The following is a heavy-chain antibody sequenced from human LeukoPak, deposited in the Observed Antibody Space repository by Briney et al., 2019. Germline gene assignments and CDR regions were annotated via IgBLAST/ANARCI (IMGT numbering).Heavy chain of an antibody. J-gene: IGHJ6*03. CDR1: GFTFSNYW. Sequence: PGGSLRLSCAASGFTFSNYWMHWVRQAPGKGLEWVSRIIDPGVTTNYADSVKGRFTISRENAKNSLYMQMHSLRVEDTAVYYCRMDVWGKGPRVPVSS. CDR3: RMDV. V-gene: IGHV3-74*01. CDR2: IIDPGVTT.